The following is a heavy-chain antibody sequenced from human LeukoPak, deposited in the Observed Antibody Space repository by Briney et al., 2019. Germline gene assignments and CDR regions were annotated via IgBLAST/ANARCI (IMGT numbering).Heavy chain of an antibody. Sequence: GGSLRLSCAASGFTVSSNYMSWVRQAPGKGLEWVSVIYSGGTTYYADSVKGRFTISRDNSKNTLYLQMNSLRVEDTAVYYCARKQVDYYDNVWGQGTLVTVSS. J-gene: IGHJ4*02. D-gene: IGHD3-22*01. V-gene: IGHV3-66*01. CDR1: GFTVSSNY. CDR3: ARKQVDYYDNV. CDR2: IYSGGTT.